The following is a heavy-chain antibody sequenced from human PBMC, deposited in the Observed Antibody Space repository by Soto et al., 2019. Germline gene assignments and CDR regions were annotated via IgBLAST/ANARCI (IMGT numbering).Heavy chain of an antibody. J-gene: IGHJ6*02. V-gene: IGHV3-74*01. Sequence: EVQLVESGGGLVQPGGSLRLSCAASGFTVSSYWMHWVRQAPGKGLVWVSRINSDGSSTSYADSVKGRFTISRDNAKNTLYLQMNSLRAEDTAVYYCASLQNSLEYYSYGMDVWGQGTTVTVSS. CDR3: ASLQNSLEYYSYGMDV. CDR2: INSDGSST. D-gene: IGHD4-4*01. CDR1: GFTVSSYW.